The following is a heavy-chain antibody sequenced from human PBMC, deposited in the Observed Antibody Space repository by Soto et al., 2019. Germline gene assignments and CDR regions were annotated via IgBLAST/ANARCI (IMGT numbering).Heavy chain of an antibody. D-gene: IGHD3-16*01. Sequence: PAETLSLTCAAYGGSFSDYYWSWIRQPPGKGLEWIGEINHSGSTYNYIPSLKSRVTVSLDTSKNHFSLHLSSVTAADTAVYYCARGGGTWFDYWGQGTLVTVSS. CDR2: INHSGSTY. CDR3: ARGGGTWFDY. CDR1: GGSFSDYY. V-gene: IGHV4-34*01. J-gene: IGHJ4*02.